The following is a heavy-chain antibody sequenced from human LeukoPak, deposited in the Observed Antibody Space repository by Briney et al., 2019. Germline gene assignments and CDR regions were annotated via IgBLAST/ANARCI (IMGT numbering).Heavy chain of an antibody. CDR1: GFTFDDYA. CDR3: ARVTVTFGGVIVNRYFDY. V-gene: IGHV4-30-2*05. CDR2: IYHSGST. Sequence: LRLSCAASGFTFDDYAMHWVRQPPGKGLEWIGYIYHSGSTYYNPSLKSRVTISVDTSKNQFSLKLSSVTAADTAVYYCARVTVTFGGVIVNRYFDYWGQGTLVTVSS. D-gene: IGHD3-16*02. J-gene: IGHJ4*02.